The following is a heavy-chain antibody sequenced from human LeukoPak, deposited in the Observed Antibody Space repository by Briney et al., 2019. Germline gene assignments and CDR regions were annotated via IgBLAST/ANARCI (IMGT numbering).Heavy chain of an antibody. Sequence: GGSLRLSCAASGFTFSNYAMSWVRQAPGKGLEWVSGISGSGGSTYYADSVKGRFTISRDNSKNTLFLQVNSLRAEDTAVYYCTIAGRGISGYYSDYWGQGTLVTVSS. CDR1: GFTFSNYA. J-gene: IGHJ4*02. V-gene: IGHV3-23*01. D-gene: IGHD2-15*01. CDR2: ISGSGGST. CDR3: TIAGRGISGYYSDY.